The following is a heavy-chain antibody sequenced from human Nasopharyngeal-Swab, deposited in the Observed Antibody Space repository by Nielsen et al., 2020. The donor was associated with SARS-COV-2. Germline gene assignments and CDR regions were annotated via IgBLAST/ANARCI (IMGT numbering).Heavy chain of an antibody. CDR3: ARGGSSLGANLEDP. CDR1: GYTFINHD. J-gene: IGHJ5*02. D-gene: IGHD3-10*01. Sequence: ASVKVSCKASGYTFINHDINWLRQYTGQGLEGMGWMTPNSGNTGYAQKFQGRVTMTRNTSTRTAYLELRSLRSEDTAVYYCARGGSSLGANLEDPWGQGTLVIVSS. V-gene: IGHV1-8*01. CDR2: MTPNSGNT.